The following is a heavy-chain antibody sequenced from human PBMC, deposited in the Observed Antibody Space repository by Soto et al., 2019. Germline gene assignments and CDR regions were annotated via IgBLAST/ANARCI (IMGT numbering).Heavy chain of an antibody. CDR2: ISSTDRYI. CDR1: GFTFSGYS. Sequence: EVQLVESGGGLVKPGGSLRLSCAASGFTFSGYSMNWVRQAPGKGLEWVSSISSTDRYIYYADSVRGRFTTSRDNAENSLYLQMNSLRVEDTAVYYCVTSPKGTSGMRDWGQGALVTVSS. J-gene: IGHJ4*02. D-gene: IGHD1-1*01. CDR3: VTSPKGTSGMRD. V-gene: IGHV3-21*01.